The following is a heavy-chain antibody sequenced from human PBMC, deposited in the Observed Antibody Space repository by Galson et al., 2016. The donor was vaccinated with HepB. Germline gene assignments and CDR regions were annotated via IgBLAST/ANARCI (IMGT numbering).Heavy chain of an antibody. CDR3: ARESGAYYIHSDY. CDR1: GYTFITYY. CDR2: INPSGGDA. Sequence: SVKVSCKASGYTFITYYMHWVRQAPGQGPEWMGIINPSGGDATYAQRFQGRLTLTRDSSTSTFYMELSSLSFEDTAVYYCARESGAYYIHSDYWGQGTLVTVPS. J-gene: IGHJ4*02. D-gene: IGHD1-26*01. V-gene: IGHV1-46*01.